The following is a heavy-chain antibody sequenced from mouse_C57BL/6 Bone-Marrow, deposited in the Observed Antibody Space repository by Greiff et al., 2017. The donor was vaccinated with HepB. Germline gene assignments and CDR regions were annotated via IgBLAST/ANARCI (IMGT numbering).Heavy chain of an antibody. Sequence: EVMLVESGGGLVKPGGSLKLSCAASGFTFSSYAMSWVSQTPEKRLEWVATISDGGSYTYYPDNVKGRCTISRDNAKNTLYLQMSHLKSEDTAMYYCARGGGYYYACEYWGQGTTLTVSS. V-gene: IGHV5-4*03. CDR2: ISDGGSYT. J-gene: IGHJ2*01. CDR3: ARGGGYYYACEY. D-gene: IGHD1-1*01. CDR1: GFTFSSYA.